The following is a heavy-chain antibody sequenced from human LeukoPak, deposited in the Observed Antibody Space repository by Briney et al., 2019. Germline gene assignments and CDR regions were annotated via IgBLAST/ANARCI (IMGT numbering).Heavy chain of an antibody. V-gene: IGHV3-48*04. CDR3: ARLSAYYYGSYFYYYMDV. CDR1: EFTFSSYN. D-gene: IGHD3-10*01. J-gene: IGHJ6*03. CDR2: ISGSGGST. Sequence: GGSLRLSCAASEFTFSSYNMNWVRQAPGKGLEWVSGISGSGGSTYYADSVKGRFTISRDNAKKSVYLHMSSLRAEDTALYYCARLSAYYYGSYFYYYMDVWGKGTTVTVSS.